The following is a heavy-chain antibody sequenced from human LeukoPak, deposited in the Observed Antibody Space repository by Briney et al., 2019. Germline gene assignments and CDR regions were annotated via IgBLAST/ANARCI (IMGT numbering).Heavy chain of an antibody. CDR2: IRYDGSNK. D-gene: IGHD6-13*01. Sequence: PGGSLRLSCAASGFTFSSYGMHWVRQAPGKGLEWVAFIRYDGSNKYYADSVKGRFTISRDNSKNTLYLQMNSLRAEDTAVYYCEGLSSSWYPGYFDYWGQGTLVTVSS. CDR1: GFTFSSYG. V-gene: IGHV3-30*02. J-gene: IGHJ4*02. CDR3: EGLSSSWYPGYFDY.